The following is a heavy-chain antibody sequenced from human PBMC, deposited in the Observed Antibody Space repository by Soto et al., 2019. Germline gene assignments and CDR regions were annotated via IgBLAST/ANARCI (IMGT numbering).Heavy chain of an antibody. D-gene: IGHD6-13*01. Sequence: GGSLRLSCAASGFTFSSYGMHWVRQAPGKGLEWVAVIWYDGSNKYYADSVKGRFTISRDNSKNTLYLQMNSLRAEDTAVYYCARESSSWYKAAFDIWGQGTMVTVSS. J-gene: IGHJ3*02. V-gene: IGHV3-33*01. CDR3: ARESSSWYKAAFDI. CDR1: GFTFSSYG. CDR2: IWYDGSNK.